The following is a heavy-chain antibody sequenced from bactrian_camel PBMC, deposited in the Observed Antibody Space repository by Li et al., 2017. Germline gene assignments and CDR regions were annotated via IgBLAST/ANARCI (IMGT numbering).Heavy chain of an antibody. V-gene: IGHV3S40*01. Sequence: VQLVESGGGWVQPGGSLTLSCTASGFSFTEYGMTWVRQAPGKELERVSSITSNGSRKLYSDSVKGRFTISRDDAKKVALRINSLKSEDTARYYCATSMAYGASWSFLREYNYWGQGTQVTVS. D-gene: IGHD6*01. J-gene: IGHJ4*01. CDR3: ATSMAYGASWSFLREYNY. CDR1: GFSFTEYG. CDR2: ITSNGSRK.